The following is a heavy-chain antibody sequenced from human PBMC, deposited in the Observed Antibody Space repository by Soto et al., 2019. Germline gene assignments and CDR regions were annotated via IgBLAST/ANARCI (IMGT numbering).Heavy chain of an antibody. CDR1: GYTFTSYA. CDR2: INAGNGNT. CDR3: ARGLRITMMLGDY. D-gene: IGHD3-22*01. V-gene: IGHV1-3*01. J-gene: IGHJ4*02. Sequence: ASVKVSCKASGYTFTSYAMHWVRQAPGQRLEWMGWINAGNGNTKYSQKFQGRVTITRDTSASTAYMELSSLRSEDTAVYYCARGLRITMMLGDYWGQGTLVTVSS.